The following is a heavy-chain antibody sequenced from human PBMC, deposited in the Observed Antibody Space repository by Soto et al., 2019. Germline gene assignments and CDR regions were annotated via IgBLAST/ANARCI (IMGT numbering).Heavy chain of an antibody. CDR1: GFIFSSDW. CDR2: INTDGGDT. J-gene: IGHJ4*02. Sequence: GGSLRLSCAASGFIFSSDWMHWVRQAPGKGLVWVSRINTDGGDTSYADSVKGRFTISRDNAKNTVYLQMNSLRAEDTAIYYCERDRPGPQHYFDYWGKENMVTVSS. CDR3: ERDRPGPQHYFDY. V-gene: IGHV3-74*01. D-gene: IGHD6-6*01.